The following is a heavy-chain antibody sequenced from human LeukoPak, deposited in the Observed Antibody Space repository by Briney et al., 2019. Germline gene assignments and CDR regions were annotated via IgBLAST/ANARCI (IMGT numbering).Heavy chain of an antibody. J-gene: IGHJ4*02. CDR1: GGTFSSYT. V-gene: IGHV1-69*02. Sequence: GASVKVSCKASGGTFSSYTISWVRQAPGQGLEWMGRIIPILGIANYAQKFQGRVTITAGKSTSTAYMELSSLRSEDTAVYYCARGQFDGYSSSSGYYFDYWGQGTLVTVSS. CDR2: IIPILGIA. D-gene: IGHD6-6*01. CDR3: ARGQFDGYSSSSGYYFDY.